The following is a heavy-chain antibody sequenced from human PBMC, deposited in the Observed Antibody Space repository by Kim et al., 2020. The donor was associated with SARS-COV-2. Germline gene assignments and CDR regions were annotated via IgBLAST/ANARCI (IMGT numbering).Heavy chain of an antibody. J-gene: IGHJ4*02. V-gene: IGHV1-45*02. Sequence: TNYAQKFQDRVTITRDRSMSTAYMELSSLRSEDTAMYYCASSFINGYFDYWGQGTLVTVSS. CDR3: ASSFINGYFDY. D-gene: IGHD1-20*01. CDR2: T.